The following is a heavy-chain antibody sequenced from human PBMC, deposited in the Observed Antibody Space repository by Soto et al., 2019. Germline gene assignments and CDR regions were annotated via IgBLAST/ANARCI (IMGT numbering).Heavy chain of an antibody. CDR2: IYYSGST. V-gene: IGHV4-30-4*01. D-gene: IGHD3-22*01. CDR3: ASQYYDSSGYYDY. CDR1: GGSISSGDYY. J-gene: IGHJ4*02. Sequence: PSETLSLTCTVSGGSISSGDYYWSWIRQPPGKGLEWIGYIYYSGSTYYNPSLKSRVTISVDTSKNQFSLKLSSVTAADTAVYYCASQYYDSSGYYDYWGQGTLVTVSS.